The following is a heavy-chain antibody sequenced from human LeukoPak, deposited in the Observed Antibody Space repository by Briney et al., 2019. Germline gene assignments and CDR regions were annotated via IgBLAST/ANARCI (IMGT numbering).Heavy chain of an antibody. V-gene: IGHV3-9*03. J-gene: IGHJ3*02. CDR2: ISWNSGSI. D-gene: IGHD5-12*01. CDR3: AKVLRSLGAFDI. Sequence: PGGSLRLSCAASGFTFDDYAMHWVRQAPGKGLEWVSGISWNSGSIGYADSVKGRFTISRDNAKNSLYLQMNSLRAEDMALYYCAKVLRSLGAFDIWGQGTMVTVSS. CDR1: GFTFDDYA.